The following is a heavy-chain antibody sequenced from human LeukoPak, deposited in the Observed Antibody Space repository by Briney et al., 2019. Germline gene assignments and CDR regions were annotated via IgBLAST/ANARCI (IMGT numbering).Heavy chain of an antibody. Sequence: SSETLSLTCTVSGGSISSGDYYWSWIRQPPGKGLEWIGYIYYSGSTYYNPSLKSRVTISVDTSKNQFSLKLSSVTAADTAVYYCARGLYYGSGSYYRLKKYNWFDPWGQGTLVTVSS. J-gene: IGHJ5*02. D-gene: IGHD3-10*01. CDR1: GGSISSGDYY. V-gene: IGHV4-30-4*01. CDR2: IYYSGST. CDR3: ARGLYYGSGSYYRLKKYNWFDP.